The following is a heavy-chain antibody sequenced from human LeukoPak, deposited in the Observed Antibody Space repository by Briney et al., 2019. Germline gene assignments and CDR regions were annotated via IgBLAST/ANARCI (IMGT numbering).Heavy chain of an antibody. CDR2: IWYDGINK. CDR1: GFTFSSYG. D-gene: IGHD3-10*01. V-gene: IGHV3-33*01. Sequence: PGGSLRLSCSASGFTFSSYGMHWVRQAPGRGLEWVAAIWYDGINKYYADSVKGRFTISRDNSKNTLYLQMNSLRAEDTAVYYCARDNYYGSGLYGDWGQGTLVTVSS. CDR3: ARDNYYGSGLYGD. J-gene: IGHJ4*02.